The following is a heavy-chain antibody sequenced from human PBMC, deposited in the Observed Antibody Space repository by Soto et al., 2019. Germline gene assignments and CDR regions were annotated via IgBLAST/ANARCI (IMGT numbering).Heavy chain of an antibody. D-gene: IGHD4-4*01. J-gene: IGHJ4*02. CDR2: IDYSGTA. CDR3: ARTTGRHLDF. V-gene: IGHV4-34*01. CDR1: DGSFNDYF. Sequence: SETLSLTCGVYDGSFNDYFWGWVRQPPGKGLEWIGNIDYSGTAYFNPSLGTRVTFPVDTSKNQFSLTLYSVTAADTAVYYCARTTGRHLDFWGQGILVTVSS.